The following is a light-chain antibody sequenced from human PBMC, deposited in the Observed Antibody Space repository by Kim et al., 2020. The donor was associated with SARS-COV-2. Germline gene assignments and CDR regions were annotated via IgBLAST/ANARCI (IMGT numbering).Light chain of an antibody. V-gene: IGLV3-21*04. CDR1: NIGSKS. Sequence: SYELTQPPSVSVAPGKTARITFGENNIGSKSVHWYQQKPGQAPVLVIYYDSDRPSGIPERFSGSNSGNTATLTISRVEAGDEADYYCQVWDSSSDHYVFGTGTKVTVL. CDR3: QVWDSSSDHYV. J-gene: IGLJ1*01. CDR2: YDS.